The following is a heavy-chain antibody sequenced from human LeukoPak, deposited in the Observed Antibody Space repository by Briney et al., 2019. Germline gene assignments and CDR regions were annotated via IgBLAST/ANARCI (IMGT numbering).Heavy chain of an antibody. CDR3: ARGRSFGELGVY. CDR2: INPNSDVT. J-gene: IGHJ4*02. D-gene: IGHD3-10*01. V-gene: IGHV1-2*02. CDR1: GYTFTSYY. Sequence: ASVKVSCKASGYTFTSYYMHWVRQAPGQGLEWMGSINPNSDVTNYAQNFQGRVTMTRDTFIRTAYMELSRLTSDDTAVYYCARGRSFGELGVYWGQGTLLTVSS.